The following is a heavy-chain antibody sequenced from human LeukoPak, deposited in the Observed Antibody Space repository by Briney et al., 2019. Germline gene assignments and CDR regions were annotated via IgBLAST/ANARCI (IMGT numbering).Heavy chain of an antibody. Sequence: PSETLSLTCTVSGGSISSSSYYWGWIRQPPGKGLEWIGSIYYSGSTYYNPSLKSRVTISVDTSKNQFSLNLNSVTAADTAVYYCARLYRVASGLTANADLFDYWGQGTLVTVSS. V-gene: IGHV4-39*01. J-gene: IGHJ4*02. CDR2: IYYSGST. CDR1: GGSISSSSYY. CDR3: ARLYRVASGLTANADLFDY. D-gene: IGHD2-21*02.